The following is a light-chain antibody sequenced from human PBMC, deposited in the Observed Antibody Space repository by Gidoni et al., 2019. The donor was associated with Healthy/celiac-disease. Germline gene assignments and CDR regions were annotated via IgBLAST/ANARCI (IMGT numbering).Light chain of an antibody. CDR1: QSVNSN. Sequence: EIGMTQSPATLSVSPGERATLSCRASQSVNSNLAWYQQKTGQAPRLLIYGASTRATGIPARFSGSCSGTEFTLTISSLPSEDFAVYYCQQYNTWPTFGQGTKVEIK. CDR2: GAS. J-gene: IGKJ1*01. CDR3: QQYNTWPT. V-gene: IGKV3-15*01.